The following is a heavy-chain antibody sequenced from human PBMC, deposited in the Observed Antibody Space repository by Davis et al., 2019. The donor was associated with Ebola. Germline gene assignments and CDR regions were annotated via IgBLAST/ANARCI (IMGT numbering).Heavy chain of an antibody. J-gene: IGHJ2*01. Sequence: PGGSLRLSCAASGFTFSSYGMHWVRQAPGKGLEWVAVIWYDGSNKYYADSVKGRFTISRDNSKNTLYLQMNSLRAEDTAVYYCARDREYSSSWYWYFDLWGRGTLVTVSS. CDR2: IWYDGSNK. V-gene: IGHV3-33*01. CDR3: ARDREYSSSWYWYFDL. D-gene: IGHD6-13*01. CDR1: GFTFSSYG.